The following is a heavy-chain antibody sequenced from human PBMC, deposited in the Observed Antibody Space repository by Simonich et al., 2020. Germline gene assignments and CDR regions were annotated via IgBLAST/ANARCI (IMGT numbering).Heavy chain of an antibody. CDR2: INHSGST. V-gene: IGHV4-34*01. CDR3: ARGKGWKNAFDI. J-gene: IGHJ3*02. D-gene: IGHD1-1*01. Sequence: QVQLQQWGAGLLKPSETLSLTCAVYGGSFRGYYWSWIRQPPGKGRGWIGEINHSGSTNYNPSLKSRGTISVDTSKNQFSLKLSSVTAADTAVYYCARGKGWKNAFDIWGQGTMVTVSS. CDR1: GGSFRGYY.